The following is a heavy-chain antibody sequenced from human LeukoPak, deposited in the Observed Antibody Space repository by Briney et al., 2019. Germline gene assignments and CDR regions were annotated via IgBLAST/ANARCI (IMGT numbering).Heavy chain of an antibody. V-gene: IGHV7-4-1*02. J-gene: IGHJ4*02. D-gene: IGHD3-10*01. CDR1: GYTFNTYG. CDR2: INTNTGNP. Sequence: GASVKVSCKASGYTFNTYGVDWVRQAPGQGLEWMGWINTNTGNPTYAQGFTGRFVFSLDTSVSTAYLQISSLRAEDTAVYYCARDNYYHYDYGGQGTLVTVSS. CDR3: ARDNYYHYDY.